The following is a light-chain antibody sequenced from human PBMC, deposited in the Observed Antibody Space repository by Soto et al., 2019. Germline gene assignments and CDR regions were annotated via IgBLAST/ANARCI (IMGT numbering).Light chain of an antibody. J-gene: IGKJ1*01. V-gene: IGKV1-5*03. CDR1: QTISSW. CDR3: QQHGSSPWM. CDR2: KAS. Sequence: DVQMTQSPSTLSGSVGDRVTITCRASQTISSWLAWYQQKPGKAPKLLIYKASTLKSGVPSRFSGSGSGTEFTLTISSLQPDDFAVYYCQQHGSSPWMFGQVTKAAIK.